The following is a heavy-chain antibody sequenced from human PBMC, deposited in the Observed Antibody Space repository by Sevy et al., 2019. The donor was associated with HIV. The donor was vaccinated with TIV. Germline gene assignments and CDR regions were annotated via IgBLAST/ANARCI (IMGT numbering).Heavy chain of an antibody. D-gene: IGHD3-16*02. CDR1: GFTFSNYS. Sequence: GGSLRLSCAASGFTFSNYSMNWVRQAPGKGLEWVSYISSSSTTIYYADSVKGRFTISRDNAKNSLYLQMNSLSDDETAVYYCARSGGLRYWGQGTLVTVSS. CDR2: ISSSSTTI. V-gene: IGHV3-48*02. CDR3: ARSGGLRY. J-gene: IGHJ4*02.